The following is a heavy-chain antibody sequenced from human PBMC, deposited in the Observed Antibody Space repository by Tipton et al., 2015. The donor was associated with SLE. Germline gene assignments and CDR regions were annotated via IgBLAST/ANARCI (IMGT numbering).Heavy chain of an antibody. D-gene: IGHD5-24*01. V-gene: IGHV3-73*01. CDR1: GYTFTSYA. J-gene: IGHJ3*02. Sequence: QLVQSGSELKKPGASVKVSCKASGYTFTSYAMNWVRQASGKGLEWVGRIRSKANSYATAYAASVKGRFTISRDDSKNTAYLQMNSLKTEDTAVYYCTTRYEATAFDIWGQGTMVTVSS. CDR2: IRSKANSYAT. CDR3: TTRYEATAFDI.